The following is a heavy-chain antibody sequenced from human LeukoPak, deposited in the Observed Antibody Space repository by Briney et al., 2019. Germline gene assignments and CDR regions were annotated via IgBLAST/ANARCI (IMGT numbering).Heavy chain of an antibody. Sequence: GGSLRLSCAASGFTFSNAWMNWVRQAPGKGLEWVAFIRYDGSNKYYVDSVKGRFTISRDNSKNTLYLQMNSLRAEDTAVYYCASLLWFGEHNYYMDVWGKGTTVTISS. CDR2: IRYDGSNK. D-gene: IGHD3-10*01. CDR3: ASLLWFGEHNYYMDV. V-gene: IGHV3-30*02. J-gene: IGHJ6*03. CDR1: GFTFSNAW.